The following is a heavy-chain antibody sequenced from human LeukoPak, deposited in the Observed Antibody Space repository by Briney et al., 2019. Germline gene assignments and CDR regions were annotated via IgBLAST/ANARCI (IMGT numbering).Heavy chain of an antibody. D-gene: IGHD4-17*01. J-gene: IGHJ4*02. Sequence: ASVTVSCKASGYTFTSYYMHWVRQAPGQGLEWMGIINPSGGSTSYAQKFQGRVTMTRDTSTSTVYMELSSLRSEDTAVYYCARIGDSGDYDDFAKRLDYWGQGTLVTVSP. CDR1: GYTFTSYY. CDR2: INPSGGST. V-gene: IGHV1-46*01. CDR3: ARIGDSGDYDDFAKRLDY.